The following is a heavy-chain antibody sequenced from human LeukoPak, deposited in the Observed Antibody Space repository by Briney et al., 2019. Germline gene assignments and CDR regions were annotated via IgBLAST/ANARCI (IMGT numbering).Heavy chain of an antibody. D-gene: IGHD4-17*01. CDR1: GVSFDDYY. CDR3: TRMTTGHDY. CDR2: INHSGYT. Sequence: SETLSLTCAVSGVSFDDYYWSWVRQTPGKGLEWLGEINHSGYTNDSPSLKSRVTLSIDTSNRQFSLNLRSVTVADAGIYYCTRMTTGHDYWGQGTLVTVSS. V-gene: IGHV4-34*01. J-gene: IGHJ4*02.